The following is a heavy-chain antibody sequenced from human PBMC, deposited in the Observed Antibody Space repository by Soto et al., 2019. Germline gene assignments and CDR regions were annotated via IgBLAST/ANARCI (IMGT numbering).Heavy chain of an antibody. D-gene: IGHD5-12*01. CDR3: ARDTNRRGDGYNYVDGMDV. J-gene: IGHJ6*02. Sequence: PGGSLRLSCAASGFTFSSYAMHWVRQAPGKGLEWVAVISYDGSNKYYAASVKGRFTISRDNSKNTLYLQMNSLRAEDTAVYYCARDTNRRGDGYNYVDGMDVWGQGTTVTVSS. CDR1: GFTFSSYA. V-gene: IGHV3-30-3*01. CDR2: ISYDGSNK.